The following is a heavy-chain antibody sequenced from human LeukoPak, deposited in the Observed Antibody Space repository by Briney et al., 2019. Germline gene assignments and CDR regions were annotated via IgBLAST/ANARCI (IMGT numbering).Heavy chain of an antibody. D-gene: IGHD3-22*01. CDR3: AREARSDYYDGSGYFDP. J-gene: IGHJ5*02. CDR1: GFTFSSNY. CDR2: IYSGGST. V-gene: IGHV3-53*01. Sequence: GGSLRLSCAASGFTFSSNYMSWVRQAPGKGLEWVSVIYSGGSTYYADSVKGRFTISRDNSKNTLYLQMNSLRAEDTAVYYCAREARSDYYDGSGYFDPWGQGTLVTVSS.